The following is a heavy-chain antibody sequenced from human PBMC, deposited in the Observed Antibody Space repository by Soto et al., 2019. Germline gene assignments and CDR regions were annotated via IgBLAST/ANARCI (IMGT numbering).Heavy chain of an antibody. D-gene: IGHD3-10*01. Sequence: PSETLSLTCAVYGGSFSGYYWSWIRQPPGKGLEWIGEINHSGSTNYNPSLKSRVTISVDTSKNQFSLKLSSVTAADTAVYYCARGKRQLLGFGELNPHYYYYGMDVWGQGTTVTVSS. CDR2: INHSGST. J-gene: IGHJ6*02. CDR3: ARGKRQLLGFGELNPHYYYYGMDV. V-gene: IGHV4-34*01. CDR1: GGSFSGYY.